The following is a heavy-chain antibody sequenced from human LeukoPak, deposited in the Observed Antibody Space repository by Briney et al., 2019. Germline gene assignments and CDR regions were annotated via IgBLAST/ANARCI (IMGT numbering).Heavy chain of an antibody. CDR2: IYYSGST. CDR3: ARGRIVVVPAAFPLFDY. V-gene: IGHV4-31*03. Sequence: PSETLSLTCTVSGGSISSGGYYWSWIRQHPGKGLEWIGYIYYSGSTYYNPSLKSRVTISVDTSKNQFSLKLSSVTAADTAVYYCARGRIVVVPAAFPLFDYWGQGTLVTVSS. J-gene: IGHJ4*02. D-gene: IGHD2-2*01. CDR1: GGSISSGGYY.